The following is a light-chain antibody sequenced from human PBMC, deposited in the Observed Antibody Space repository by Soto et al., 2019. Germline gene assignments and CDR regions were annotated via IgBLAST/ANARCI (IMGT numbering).Light chain of an antibody. Sequence: EIVMTQSPATLSVSPGERATLSCRASQSVSSNLAWYQQKPGQAPRLLIYGASTRATGIPARFSGSCSGTESPLTISSLQSEDFAFYCCKHYNNCPPPTFGEGTKVEIK. CDR2: GAS. J-gene: IGKJ4*01. V-gene: IGKV3-15*01. CDR1: QSVSSN. CDR3: KHYNNCPPPT.